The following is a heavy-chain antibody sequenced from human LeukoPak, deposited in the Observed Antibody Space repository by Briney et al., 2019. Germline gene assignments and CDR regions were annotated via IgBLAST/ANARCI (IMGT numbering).Heavy chain of an antibody. V-gene: IGHV4-39*01. CDR1: GDSISSSSYY. D-gene: IGHD3-22*01. CDR3: ARQPPQIDYYDSTGYYQGAFDI. CDR2: IYYSGST. J-gene: IGHJ3*02. Sequence: PSETLSLTCTVSGDSISSSSYYWGWIRQPPGKGLEWIASIYYSGSTYYNPSLKSRVTISVDTSKNQFPLKLSSATDADTAVYYCARQPPQIDYYDSTGYYQGAFDIWGQGTMVTVSS.